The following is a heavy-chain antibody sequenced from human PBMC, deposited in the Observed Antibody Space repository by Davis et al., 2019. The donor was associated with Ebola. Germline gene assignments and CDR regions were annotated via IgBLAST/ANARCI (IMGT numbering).Heavy chain of an antibody. Sequence: SETLSLTCTVSGGSISSSSHYWSWIRQPPGKGLEWIGYIYYSGSTNYNPSLKSRVTISVDTSKNQFSLKLSSVTAADTAVYYCARGGLWVIANILDYWGQGTLVTVSS. CDR2: IYYSGST. D-gene: IGHD2-21*01. V-gene: IGHV4-61*05. CDR1: GGSISSSSHY. J-gene: IGHJ4*02. CDR3: ARGGLWVIANILDY.